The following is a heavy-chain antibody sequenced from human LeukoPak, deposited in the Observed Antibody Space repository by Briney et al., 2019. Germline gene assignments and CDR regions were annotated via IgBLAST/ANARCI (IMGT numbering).Heavy chain of an antibody. CDR1: GYTFTSYD. V-gene: IGHV1-2*02. CDR3: ARTPLGNFDY. D-gene: IGHD2-15*01. Sequence: ASVKVSCKASGYTFTSYDINWVRQAPGQGLEWMGWINPNSGGTNYAQKFQGRVTMTRDTSISTAYMELSRLRSDDTAVYYCARTPLGNFDYWGQGTLVTVSS. CDR2: INPNSGGT. J-gene: IGHJ4*02.